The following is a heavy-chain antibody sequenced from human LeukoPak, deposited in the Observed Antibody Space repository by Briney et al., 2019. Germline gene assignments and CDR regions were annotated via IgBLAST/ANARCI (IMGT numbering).Heavy chain of an antibody. CDR1: GDSISGYY. J-gene: IGHJ6*02. CDR3: ARALQSYNYGMDV. CDR2: IYYSGRT. Sequence: SETLSLTCTVSGDSISGYYWSWVRQPPGKGLEWIGYIYYSGRTTYNPSLKSRVSISEDTSKNQFSLKLSSVTAADTAVYYCARALQSYNYGMDVWGQGTTVTVSS. V-gene: IGHV4-59*01.